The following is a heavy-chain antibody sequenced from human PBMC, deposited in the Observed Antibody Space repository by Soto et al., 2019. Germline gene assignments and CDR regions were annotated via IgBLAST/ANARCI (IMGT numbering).Heavy chain of an antibody. V-gene: IGHV4-39*01. CDR1: GGSVSDSSYY. CDR3: ARLRAWLPDY. J-gene: IGHJ4*01. D-gene: IGHD5-12*01. Sequence: QLQLQESGPGLVKPSETLSLTCTVSGGSVSDSSYYWGWIRQPPGKGLEWIGSIYHSGSTYYNPSLKSRVTISVDTSKNQFSLKLSSVTAADTAVYFCARLRAWLPDYWGQGTLVTVSS. CDR2: IYHSGST.